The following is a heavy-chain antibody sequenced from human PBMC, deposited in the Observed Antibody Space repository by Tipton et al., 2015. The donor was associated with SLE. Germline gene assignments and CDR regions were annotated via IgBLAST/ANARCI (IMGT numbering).Heavy chain of an antibody. Sequence: SLRLSCAASGFTFSSYEMNWVRQAPGKGLEWVSYISSSGSTIYYADSVKGRFTISRDNAKNSLYLQMNSLRAEDTAIYFCARGIWPVAFDIWGLGTMVTVSS. CDR1: GFTFSSYE. J-gene: IGHJ3*02. V-gene: IGHV3-48*03. CDR2: ISSSGSTI. CDR3: ARGIWPVAFDI.